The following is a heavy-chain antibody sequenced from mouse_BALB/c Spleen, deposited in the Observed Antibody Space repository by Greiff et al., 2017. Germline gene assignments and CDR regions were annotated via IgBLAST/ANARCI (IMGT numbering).Heavy chain of an antibody. V-gene: IGHV3-2*02. Sequence: EVQLQQSGPGLVKPSQSLSLTCTVTGYSITSDYAWNWIRQFPGNKLEWMGYISYSGSTSYNPSLKSRISITRDTSKNQFFLQLNSVTTEDTATYYCARGGYGNYGYYFDYWGQGTTLTVSS. CDR1: GYSITSDYA. CDR2: ISYSGST. CDR3: ARGGYGNYGYYFDY. J-gene: IGHJ2*01. D-gene: IGHD2-10*02.